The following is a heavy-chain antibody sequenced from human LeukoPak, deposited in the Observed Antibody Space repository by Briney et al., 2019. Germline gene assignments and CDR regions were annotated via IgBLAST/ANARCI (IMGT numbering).Heavy chain of an antibody. J-gene: IGHJ3*02. Sequence: SETLSLTCTVSGGXISSSSYYWGWIRQPPGKGLEWLGCIYYSGSTYYNPSLKSRVTISVDTSKNQFSLKLSSVTAADTAVYYCAGESGSYHPRAFDIWGQGTMVTVSS. CDR1: GGXISSSSYY. D-gene: IGHD1-26*01. CDR2: IYYSGST. CDR3: AGESGSYHPRAFDI. V-gene: IGHV4-39*02.